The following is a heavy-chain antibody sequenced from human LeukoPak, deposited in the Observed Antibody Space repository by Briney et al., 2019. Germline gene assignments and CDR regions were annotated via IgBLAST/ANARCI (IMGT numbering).Heavy chain of an antibody. CDR1: AGSISLYNTYY. D-gene: IGHD3-10*01. CDR2: IYYSGST. CDR3: AKSDYYGASDY. Sequence: PSETLSLTCTVSAGSISLYNTYYWNWIRQSPGKGLEWIGYIYYSGSTSYNPSLKSRVTISVDTFRNQFSLKLTSVTAADTAIYYCAKSDYYGASDYWGQGTLVTVSS. V-gene: IGHV4-59*01. J-gene: IGHJ4*02.